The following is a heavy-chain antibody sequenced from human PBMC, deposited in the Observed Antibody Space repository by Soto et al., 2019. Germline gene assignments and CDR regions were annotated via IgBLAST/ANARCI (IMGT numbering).Heavy chain of an antibody. D-gene: IGHD3-16*01. CDR3: ARDLGSFALEAPTNDY. Sequence: GGSLRLSCAASGFTFSDYYMSWIRQAPGKGLEWVSYISSSGSTIYYADSVKGRFTISRDNAKNSLYLQMNSLRAEDTAVYYCARDLGSFALEAPTNDYWGQGTLVTVSS. V-gene: IGHV3-11*01. CDR1: GFTFSDYY. J-gene: IGHJ4*02. CDR2: ISSSGSTI.